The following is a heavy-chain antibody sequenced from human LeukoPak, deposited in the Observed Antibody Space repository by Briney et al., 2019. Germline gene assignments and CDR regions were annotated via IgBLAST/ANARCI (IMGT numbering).Heavy chain of an antibody. J-gene: IGHJ4*02. CDR3: AKDSFRSRYYFDY. Sequence: GGSLRLSCTASGISLNTHGMHWVRQAPGKGLEWVAFIRFDGSTKNYADSVKGRFTISRDNSNNTLYLQVNSLRLEDTAVYFCAKDSFRSRYYFDYWGQGTLVTVSS. D-gene: IGHD3-16*01. V-gene: IGHV3-30*02. CDR1: GISLNTHG. CDR2: IRFDGSTK.